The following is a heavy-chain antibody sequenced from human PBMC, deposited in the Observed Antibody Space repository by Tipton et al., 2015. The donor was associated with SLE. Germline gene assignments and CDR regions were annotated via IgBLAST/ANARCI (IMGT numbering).Heavy chain of an antibody. J-gene: IGHJ4*02. CDR2: IYTSGST. Sequence: TLSLTCAVYGGSFSGYYWSWIRQPAGKGLEWIGRIYTSGSTNYNPSLKSRVTMSVDTSKNQFSLKLSSVTAADTAVYYCARHVYSSGWYGGYFDYWGQGTLVTVSS. V-gene: IGHV4-59*10. CDR1: GGSFSGYY. D-gene: IGHD6-19*01. CDR3: ARHVYSSGWYGGYFDY.